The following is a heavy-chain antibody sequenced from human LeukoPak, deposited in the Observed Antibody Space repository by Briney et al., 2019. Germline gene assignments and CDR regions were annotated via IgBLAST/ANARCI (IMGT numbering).Heavy chain of an antibody. CDR2: ISSSGGTI. CDR3: TRERKYDSNFDY. CDR1: GFTFSTYE. D-gene: IGHD1-1*01. V-gene: IGHV3-48*03. J-gene: IGHJ4*02. Sequence: GGSLRLSCAASGFTFSTYEMNWVRQAPGKGLEWVSYISSSGGTIHYSDSVKGRFTISRDNAKNTLNLQMNSLRAEDTAVYYCTRERKYDSNFDYWGQGTLVTVSS.